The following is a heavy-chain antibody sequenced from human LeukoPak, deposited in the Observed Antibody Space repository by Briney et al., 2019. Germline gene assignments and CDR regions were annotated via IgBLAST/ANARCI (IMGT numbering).Heavy chain of an antibody. J-gene: IGHJ4*02. Sequence: ASVKVSCKASGYSFTSNYIHRVRQAPGQGLEWMGMIYPRDGSTSYAQKFQGRVTVTRDTSTSTVHMELSGLRSEDTAVYYCARDQEAFDYWGQGTLVTVSS. CDR2: IYPRDGST. V-gene: IGHV1-46*01. CDR1: GYSFTSNY. CDR3: ARDQEAFDY.